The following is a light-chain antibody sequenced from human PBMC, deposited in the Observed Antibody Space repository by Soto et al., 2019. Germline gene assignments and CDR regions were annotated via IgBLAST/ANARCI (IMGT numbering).Light chain of an antibody. CDR3: QQSYSTPIT. J-gene: IGKJ5*01. Sequence: DIQMTQSPSSLSPSVGDRVTITCRASRSISDWLAWYQQKPGKAPKLLIYAASSLQSGVPSRFSGSGSGTDFTLTISSLQPEDFATYYCQQSYSTPITFGQGTRLEIK. CDR1: RSISDW. V-gene: IGKV1-39*01. CDR2: AAS.